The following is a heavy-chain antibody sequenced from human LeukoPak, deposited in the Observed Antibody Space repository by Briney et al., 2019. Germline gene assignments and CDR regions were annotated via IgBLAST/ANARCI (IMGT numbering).Heavy chain of an antibody. CDR3: ARDRYYYDSSGLSYYFDY. CDR2: IYYSGST. D-gene: IGHD3-22*01. CDR1: GGSISSGGYY. V-gene: IGHV4-31*03. J-gene: IGHJ4*02. Sequence: PSQTLSLTCTVSGGSISSGGYYWSWIRQHPGKGLEWIGYIYYSGSTYYNPSLKSRVTISVDTSKNQFSLKLSSVTAADTAVYYCARDRYYYDSSGLSYYFDYWGQGTLVTVSS.